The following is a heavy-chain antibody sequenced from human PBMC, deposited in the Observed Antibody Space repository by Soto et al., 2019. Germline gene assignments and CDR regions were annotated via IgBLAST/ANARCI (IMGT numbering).Heavy chain of an antibody. D-gene: IGHD6-19*01. V-gene: IGHV3-30*18. CDR1: GFTFSSYG. CDR2: ISYDGSNK. J-gene: IGHJ6*02. CDR3: AKGAYSSGWLALYYYYYYGMDV. Sequence: VQLVESGGGVVQPGRSLRLSCAASGFTFSSYGMHWVRQAPGKGLEWVAVISYDGSNKYYADSVKGRFTISRDNSKNTLYLQMNSMRAEDTAVYYCAKGAYSSGWLALYYYYYYGMDVWGQGTTVTVSS.